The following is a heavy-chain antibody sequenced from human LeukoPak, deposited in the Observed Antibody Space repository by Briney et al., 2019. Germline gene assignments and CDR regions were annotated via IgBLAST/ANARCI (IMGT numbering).Heavy chain of an antibody. CDR3: ARHGDYGGSRNWSDP. CDR2: IYPGDSDT. V-gene: IGHV5-51*01. D-gene: IGHD4-23*01. Sequence: GEXXKISCKGSGYSSTSYWIGWVRQMPGKGVEWMGIIYPGDSDTRYSPSFQGQVTISADKSISTAYLQWSSLKASDTAMYYCARHGDYGGSRNWSDPWGQGTLVTVSS. J-gene: IGHJ5*02. CDR1: GYSSTSYW.